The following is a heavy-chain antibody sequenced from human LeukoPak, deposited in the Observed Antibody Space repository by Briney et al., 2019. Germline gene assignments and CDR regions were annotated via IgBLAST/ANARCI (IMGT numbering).Heavy chain of an antibody. CDR1: GYSISSGYY. D-gene: IGHD2-21*02. V-gene: IGHV4-38-2*02. J-gene: IGHJ4*02. CDR2: IYHSGST. CDR3: ARVPTLAYCGGDCGFDY. Sequence: SETLSLTCTVSGYSISSGYYWGWIRQPPGKGLEWIGSIYHSGSTSYNPSLKSRITISVDTSKNQFSLKLSSMTAAGTAVYYCARVPTLAYCGGDCGFDYWGQGTLVTVSS.